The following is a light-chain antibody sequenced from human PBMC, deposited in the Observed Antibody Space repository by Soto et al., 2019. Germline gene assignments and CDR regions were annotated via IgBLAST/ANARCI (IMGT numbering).Light chain of an antibody. CDR3: SSYTSSSTPRV. CDR2: EVS. J-gene: IGLJ3*02. CDR1: SSDVGGYNY. Sequence: QSVLTQPPSASGSPGQSVTISCTGTSSDVGGYNYVSWYQQHPGKAPKLMIYEVSNRPSGVSNRFSGSKSGNTASLTISGLQAEDEADYYCSSYTSSSTPRVFGGGTQLTVL. V-gene: IGLV2-14*01.